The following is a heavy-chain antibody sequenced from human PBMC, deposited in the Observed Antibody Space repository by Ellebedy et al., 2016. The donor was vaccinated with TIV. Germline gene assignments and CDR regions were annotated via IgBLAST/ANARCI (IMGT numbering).Heavy chain of an antibody. D-gene: IGHD2-15*01. CDR3: AREKDCSGGSCYSGYYGMDV. Sequence: ASVKVSCKASGYTFTSYYMHWVRQAPGQGLEWMGIINPSGGSTNYAQKLQGRVTMTTDTSTSTAYMELRSLRSDDTAVYYCAREKDCSGGSCYSGYYGMDVWGQGTTVTVSS. CDR2: INPSGGST. J-gene: IGHJ6*02. CDR1: GYTFTSYY. V-gene: IGHV1-46*01.